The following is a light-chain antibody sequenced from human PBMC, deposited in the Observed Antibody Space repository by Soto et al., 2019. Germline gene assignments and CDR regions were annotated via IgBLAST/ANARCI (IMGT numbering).Light chain of an antibody. J-gene: IGKJ1*01. Sequence: DIQMTQSPSPLSASVGDRVTITCRASQTISTYLNWYQQKPGKAPELLIYGASSLQSGVPSRFSGSGSGTDFTLTISSLQPEDFGTYYCQQSFSTPRTFGQGTKVDIK. CDR2: GAS. CDR1: QTISTY. V-gene: IGKV1-39*01. CDR3: QQSFSTPRT.